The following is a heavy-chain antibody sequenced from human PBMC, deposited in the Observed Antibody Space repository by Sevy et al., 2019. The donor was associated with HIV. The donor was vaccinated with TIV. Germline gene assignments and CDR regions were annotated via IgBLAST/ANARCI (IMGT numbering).Heavy chain of an antibody. Sequence: GGSLRLSCVVSGFNFSIYGMHWVRQAPGKGLEWVVVISYDGCGKYYGESVKGRFTISRDNSKDKLSLQMNSLRVEDTAVYYCAKGMRAPSLDYWGQGTLVTVAS. V-gene: IGHV3-33*03. CDR1: GFNFSIYG. CDR2: ISYDGCGK. J-gene: IGHJ4*02. CDR3: AKGMRAPSLDY.